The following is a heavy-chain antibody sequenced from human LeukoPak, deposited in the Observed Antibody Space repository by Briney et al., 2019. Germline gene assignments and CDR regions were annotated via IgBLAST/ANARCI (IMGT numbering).Heavy chain of an antibody. D-gene: IGHD2-21*02. J-gene: IGHJ5*02. CDR2: IYYSGRT. CDR3: ARAIGDTTNWFDP. V-gene: IGHV4-39*07. CDR1: GDSITRSNYY. Sequence: SETLSLTCSVSGDSITRSNYYWGWIRQPPGKGLDWIGSIYYSGRTYYNPSLKSRVTISVDTSKNQFSLKLSSVTAADTAVYHCARAIGDTTNWFDPWGQGTLVPVSS.